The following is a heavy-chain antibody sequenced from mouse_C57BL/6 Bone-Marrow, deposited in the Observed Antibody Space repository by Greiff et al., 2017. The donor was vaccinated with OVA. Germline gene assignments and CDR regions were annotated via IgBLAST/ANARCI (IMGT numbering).Heavy chain of an antibody. Sequence: QVQLQQPGAELVKPGASVKLSCKASGYTFTSYWMQWVKQRPGQGLEWIGEIDPSDSYTNYNQKFKGKATLTVDTSSSTAYMQLSSLTSEDAAVYYCAREEYYSSIDYWGQGTTLTVSS. D-gene: IGHD2-5*01. J-gene: IGHJ2*01. CDR3: AREEYYSSIDY. CDR2: IDPSDSYT. V-gene: IGHV1-50*01. CDR1: GYTFTSYW.